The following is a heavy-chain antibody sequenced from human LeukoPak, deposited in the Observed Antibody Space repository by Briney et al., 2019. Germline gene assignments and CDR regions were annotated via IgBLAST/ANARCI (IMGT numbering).Heavy chain of an antibody. CDR1: GGSMTSYY. CDR3: ARSHSSGYQYFDY. CDR2: IYYSGNT. J-gene: IGHJ4*02. D-gene: IGHD3-22*01. V-gene: IGHV4-59*01. Sequence: PSETLSLTCTVSGGSMTSYYWSWIRQPPGKGLEWIGYIYYSGNTNYNPSLKSRVTISVDTSKNQFSLKLSSVTAADTAVYYCARSHSSGYQYFDYWGQGTLVTVSS.